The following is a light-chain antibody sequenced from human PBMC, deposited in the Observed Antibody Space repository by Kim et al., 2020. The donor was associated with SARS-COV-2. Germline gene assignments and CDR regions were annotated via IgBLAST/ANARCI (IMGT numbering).Light chain of an antibody. J-gene: IGLJ3*02. CDR3: QTWGTGIQV. V-gene: IGLV4-69*01. CDR1: SGHSSYA. CDR2: LNSDGGH. Sequence: QLVLTQSPSASASLGASVKLTCTLSSGHSSYAIAWHQQQPEKGPRYLMKLNSDGGHNKGDGIPDRFSGSSSGAERYLTISSLQSEDEADYYCQTWGTGIQVFGGGTQLTVL.